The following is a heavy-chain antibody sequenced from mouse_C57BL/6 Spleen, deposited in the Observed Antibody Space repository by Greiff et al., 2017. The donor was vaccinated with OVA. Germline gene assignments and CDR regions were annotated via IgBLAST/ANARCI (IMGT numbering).Heavy chain of an antibody. CDR3: ARVVVPYYAMDY. V-gene: IGHV1-69*01. D-gene: IGHD1-1*01. J-gene: IGHJ4*01. CDR1: GYTFTSYW. CDR2: IDPSDSYT. Sequence: VQLQQPGAELVMPGASVKLSCKASGYTFTSYWMHWVKQRPGQGLEWIGEIDPSDSYTNYNQKFKGKSTLTVDKSSSTAYMQLSSLTSEDSAVYYCARVVVPYYAMDYWGQGTSVTVSS.